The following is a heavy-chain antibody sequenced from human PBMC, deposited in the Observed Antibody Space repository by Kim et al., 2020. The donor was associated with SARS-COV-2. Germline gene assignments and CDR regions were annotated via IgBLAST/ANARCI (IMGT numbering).Heavy chain of an antibody. Sequence: SETLSLTCTVSGGSVSSGSYYWSWIRQPPGKGLVWIGYIYYSGSTNYNPSLKSRVTISVDTSKNQFSLKLSSVTAADTAVYYCARDHSGQCDYWGQGTLVTVSS. CDR1: GGSVSSGSYY. CDR2: IYYSGST. V-gene: IGHV4-61*01. D-gene: IGHD5-12*01. J-gene: IGHJ4*02. CDR3: ARDHSGQCDY.